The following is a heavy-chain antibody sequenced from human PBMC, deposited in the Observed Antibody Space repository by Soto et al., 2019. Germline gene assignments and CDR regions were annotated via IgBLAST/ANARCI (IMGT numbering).Heavy chain of an antibody. V-gene: IGHV4-30-4*01. CDR3: VKVPQSITIFGVVIPYYYGMDV. Sequence: PSETLSLTCTVSGGSISSGDYYWSWIRQPPGKGLEWIGNIYYSGSAYYSPSLRSRLSISLDTSKNQFSLKLSSVTAADTAVYYCVKVPQSITIFGVVIPYYYGMDVWGQGTTVTVSS. CDR2: IYYSGSA. CDR1: GGSISSGDYY. J-gene: IGHJ6*02. D-gene: IGHD3-3*01.